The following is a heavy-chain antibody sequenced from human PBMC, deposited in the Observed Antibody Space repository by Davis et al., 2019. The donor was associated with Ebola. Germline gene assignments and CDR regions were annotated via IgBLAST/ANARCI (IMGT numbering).Heavy chain of an antibody. CDR3: ARGSRGNYYYYYGMDV. J-gene: IGHJ6*02. CDR2: ISSSSSYI. Sequence: GGSLRLSCAASGFTFSSYSMNWVRQAPGKGLEWVSSISSSSSYIYYADSVKGRFTISRDNAKNSLYLQMNSPRAEDTAVYYCARGSRGNYYYYYGMDVWGQGTTVTVSS. V-gene: IGHV3-21*01. CDR1: GFTFSSYS. D-gene: IGHD3-16*01.